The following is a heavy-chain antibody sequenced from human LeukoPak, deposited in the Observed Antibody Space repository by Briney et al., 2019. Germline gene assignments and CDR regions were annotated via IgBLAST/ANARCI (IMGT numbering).Heavy chain of an antibody. V-gene: IGHV1-2*02. J-gene: IGHJ4*02. Sequence: ASVKVSCKASRYTFTVYYIHWVRQAPGQGLEWMGWINPNGGDTNYAQKFQGRVTVTRDTSISTAYMELSRLISDDTAVYYCSTAHCSSTTCYGFDYWGQGTLVTVSS. CDR2: INPNGGDT. CDR3: STAHCSSTTCYGFDY. CDR1: RYTFTVYY. D-gene: IGHD2-2*01.